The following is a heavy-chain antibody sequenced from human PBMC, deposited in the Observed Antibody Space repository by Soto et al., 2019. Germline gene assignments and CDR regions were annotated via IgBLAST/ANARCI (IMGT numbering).Heavy chain of an antibody. Sequence: QVQLQQWGAGLLKPSETLSLTCAVYGGSFSGYYWSWIRQPPGKGLEWIGEINHSGSTNYNPSLRSRVTISVDTSKNQFSLKLSSVTAADTAVYYCASYGDYEGVYWGQGTLVTVSS. D-gene: IGHD4-17*01. CDR2: INHSGST. CDR1: GGSFSGYY. CDR3: ASYGDYEGVY. V-gene: IGHV4-34*01. J-gene: IGHJ4*02.